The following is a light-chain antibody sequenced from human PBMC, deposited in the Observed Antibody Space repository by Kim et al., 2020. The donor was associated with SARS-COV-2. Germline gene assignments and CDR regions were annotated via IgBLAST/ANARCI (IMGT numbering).Light chain of an antibody. CDR2: QDN. CDR1: TLGDKY. CDR3: QTWAWGSSTAV. V-gene: IGLV3-1*01. Sequence: SPGQTASITCSGDTLGDKYACWYQQKPGQSPVLVIYQDNKRPSGIPERFSGSNSGNTATLTISGTQAMDEADYYCQTWAWGSSTAVFGGGTQLTVL. J-gene: IGLJ2*01.